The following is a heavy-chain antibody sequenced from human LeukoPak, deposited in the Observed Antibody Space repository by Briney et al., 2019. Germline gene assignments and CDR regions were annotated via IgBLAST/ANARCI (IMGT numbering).Heavy chain of an antibody. Sequence: ASVKVSCKASGYTFTSYGISWVRQAPGQGLEWMGGISAYNGNTNYAQKLQGRVTMTTDTSTSTAYMELRSLRSDDTAVYYCARDWGIAAAGTPPLDYWGQGTLVTVSS. J-gene: IGHJ4*02. CDR3: ARDWGIAAAGTPPLDY. CDR1: GYTFTSYG. D-gene: IGHD6-13*01. V-gene: IGHV1-18*01. CDR2: ISAYNGNT.